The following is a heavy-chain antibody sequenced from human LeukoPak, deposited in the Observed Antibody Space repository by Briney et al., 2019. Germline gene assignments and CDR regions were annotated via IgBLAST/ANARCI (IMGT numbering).Heavy chain of an antibody. CDR3: AKIARPVAHNWYFDL. Sequence: PGGSLRLSCAASGFTFSSYEMNWVRQAPGKGLEWVSYISSSGSTIYYADSVKGRFTISRDNAKNSLYLQMNSLRAEDTALYYCAKIARPVAHNWYFDLWGRGTLVTVSS. J-gene: IGHJ2*01. V-gene: IGHV3-48*03. CDR2: ISSSGSTI. CDR1: GFTFSSYE. D-gene: IGHD2-21*01.